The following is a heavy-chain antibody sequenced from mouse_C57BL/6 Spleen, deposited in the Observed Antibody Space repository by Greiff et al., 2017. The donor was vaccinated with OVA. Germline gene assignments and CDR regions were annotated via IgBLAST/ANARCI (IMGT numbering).Heavy chain of an antibody. V-gene: IGHV1-7*01. CDR1: GYTFTSYW. CDR3: ATSYYNAWFAY. J-gene: IGHJ3*01. D-gene: IGHD2-12*01. Sequence: QVQLQQSGAELAKPGASVKLSCKASGYTFTSYWMHWVKQRPGQGLEWIGYINPSSGYTKYNQKFKDKATLTADKSSSTAYMQLGSLTYEDSAVYYCATSYYNAWFAYWGQGTLVTVSA. CDR2: INPSSGYT.